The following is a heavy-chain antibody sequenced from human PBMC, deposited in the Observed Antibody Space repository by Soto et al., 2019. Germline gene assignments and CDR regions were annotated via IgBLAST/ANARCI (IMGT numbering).Heavy chain of an antibody. D-gene: IGHD6-6*01. J-gene: IGHJ4*02. CDR3: AKPLRIAARSFDY. V-gene: IGHV3-23*01. CDR1: GFTFINYA. Sequence: GGSLRLSCAASGFTFINYAMSWVRQAPGKGLEWVSTISGSDGSTFYADSVKGRFTISRDSSKSTLSLQMNSLRAEDTALYYCAKPLRIAARSFDYWGRGAQVTVSS. CDR2: ISGSDGST.